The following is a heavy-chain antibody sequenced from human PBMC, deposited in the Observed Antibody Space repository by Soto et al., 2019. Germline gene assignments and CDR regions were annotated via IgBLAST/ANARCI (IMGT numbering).Heavy chain of an antibody. J-gene: IGHJ4*02. V-gene: IGHV1-69*06. Sequence: QERLVQSGAEVRKPGSSVKVSCKVTGGTSTRYAINWVRQAPGQGLEWMGGIVPMFGTSKYAQKFQGRVTMTADTSTNIAYMELISLRSEDTAVYYCNRGSEYDFWSGYLWGQGTLVSVSS. CDR1: GGTSTRYA. D-gene: IGHD3-3*01. CDR3: NRGSEYDFWSGYL. CDR2: IVPMFGTS.